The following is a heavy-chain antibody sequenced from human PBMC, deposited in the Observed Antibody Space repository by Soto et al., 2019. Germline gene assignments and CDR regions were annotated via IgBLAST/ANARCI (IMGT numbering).Heavy chain of an antibody. CDR3: ARYPAIDFWSGWGRFDP. V-gene: IGHV4-39*07. D-gene: IGHD3-3*01. CDR1: GGSISSSSFY. CDR2: INHSGST. J-gene: IGHJ5*02. Sequence: QLQLQESGPGLVKASETLSLTCSVSGGSISSSSFYWGWIRQPPGKGLEWIGEINHSGSTNYNPSLKSRVTISVDTSKNQFSLKLSSVTAADTAVYYCARYPAIDFWSGWGRFDPWGQGTLVTVSS.